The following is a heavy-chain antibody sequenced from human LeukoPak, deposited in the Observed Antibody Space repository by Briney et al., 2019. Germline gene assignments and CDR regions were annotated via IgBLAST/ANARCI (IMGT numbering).Heavy chain of an antibody. Sequence: SETLSLTCTVSGGSISSSSYYWGWIRQPPGKGLEWIGSIYYSGSTYYNPSLKSRVTISVDTSKNQFSLKLSSVTAADTAVYYCARDIGQTGNWGQGTLVTVSS. CDR1: GGSISSSSYY. V-gene: IGHV4-39*02. CDR3: ARDIGQTGN. J-gene: IGHJ4*02. CDR2: IYYSGST. D-gene: IGHD7-27*01.